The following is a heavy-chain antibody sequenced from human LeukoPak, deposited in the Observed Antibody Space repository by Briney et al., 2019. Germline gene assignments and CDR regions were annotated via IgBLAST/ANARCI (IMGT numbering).Heavy chain of an antibody. V-gene: IGHV4-39*07. CDR2: IYYSGST. CDR3: ARDDYYDSSGYRNAFDI. CDR1: GGSISSSSYY. D-gene: IGHD3-22*01. Sequence: SETLSLTCTVSGGSISSSSYYWGWIRQPPGKGLEWIGSIYYSGSTYYNPSLKSRVTISVDTSKNQFSLKLSSVTAADTAVYLCARDDYYDSSGYRNAFDIWGQGTVVTVSS. J-gene: IGHJ3*02.